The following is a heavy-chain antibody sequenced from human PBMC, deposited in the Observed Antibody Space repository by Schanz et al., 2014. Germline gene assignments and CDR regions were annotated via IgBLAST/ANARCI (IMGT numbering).Heavy chain of an antibody. D-gene: IGHD2-2*03. Sequence: EVQLVESGGGVVRPGGSLRLSCAASGFGFDDYAMSWVRQAPGKGLEWVSGINWNGGSTGYADSVKGRFTISRDNAKNSLYLQMNSLRAEDTALYYCARALRHGYCNVVGCQNGGWFDIWGQGTLVIVSS. J-gene: IGHJ4*02. CDR1: GFGFDDYA. V-gene: IGHV3-20*04. CDR2: INWNGGST. CDR3: ARALRHGYCNVVGCQNGGWFDI.